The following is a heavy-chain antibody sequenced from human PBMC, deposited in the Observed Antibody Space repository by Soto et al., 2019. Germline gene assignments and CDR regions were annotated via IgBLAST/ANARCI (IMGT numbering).Heavy chain of an antibody. CDR3: ASSRRGSYFDY. V-gene: IGHV3-33*01. D-gene: IGHD3-16*01. CDR2: IWYDGSNK. J-gene: IGHJ4*02. Sequence: GGSLRLSCAASAFTFSDYGMHWVRQAPGKGLEWVAVIWYDGSNKYYADSVKGRFTISRDNSKNTLYLQMNSLRDEDTAVYYCASSRRGSYFDYWGQGTLVTVSS. CDR1: AFTFSDYG.